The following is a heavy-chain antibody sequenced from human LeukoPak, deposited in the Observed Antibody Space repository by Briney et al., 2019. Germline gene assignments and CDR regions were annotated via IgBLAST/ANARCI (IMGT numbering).Heavy chain of an antibody. CDR2: IGISSSTI. Sequence: PGGSLRLSCAASGFTFSSYSMNWVRQAPGKGLEWVSYIGISSSTIDYADSVKGRFTISRDNAKNSLYLQMNSLRAEDAAVYYCTTKMTTVVKGYYYYMDVWGKGTTVTVSS. J-gene: IGHJ6*03. CDR3: TTKMTTVVKGYYYYMDV. CDR1: GFTFSSYS. V-gene: IGHV3-48*01. D-gene: IGHD4-23*01.